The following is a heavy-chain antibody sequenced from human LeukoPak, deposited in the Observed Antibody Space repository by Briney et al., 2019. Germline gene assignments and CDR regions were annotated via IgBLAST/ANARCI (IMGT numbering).Heavy chain of an antibody. CDR3: ATYRQVLLPFES. CDR2: ISPSGDIL. J-gene: IGHJ4*02. D-gene: IGHD5-18*01. V-gene: IGHV3-23*01. CDR1: GFSFSSHG. Sequence: PGGSLRLSCAASGFSFSSHGINWVRQAPGKGLEWVSGISPSGDILYYADSVKGQFTISRDNSKSILSLQMNSLRAEDTAIYYCATYRQVLLPFESWGQGTLVTVSS.